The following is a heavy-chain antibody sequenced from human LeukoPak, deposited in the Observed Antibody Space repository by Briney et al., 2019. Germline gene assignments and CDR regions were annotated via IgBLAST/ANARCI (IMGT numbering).Heavy chain of an antibody. Sequence: SETLSLTCAVYGGSFSGYYWSWIRQPPGKGLEWIGEINHSGSTNYNPSLKSRVTISVDTSKNQFSLKLSSVTAADTAVYYCARGYSHGSLDYWGQGTLVTVSS. D-gene: IGHD5-18*01. CDR2: INHSGST. CDR3: ARGYSHGSLDY. J-gene: IGHJ4*02. CDR1: GGSFSGYY. V-gene: IGHV4-34*01.